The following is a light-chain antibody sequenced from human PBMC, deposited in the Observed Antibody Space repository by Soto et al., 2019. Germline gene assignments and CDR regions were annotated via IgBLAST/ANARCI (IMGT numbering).Light chain of an antibody. CDR3: QQYYSTPWT. Sequence: EIVMAQFPETLAVSVGERATIKCRSSQSLLHSSDNRNYLTWYQQKPGQPPKLLIYWASTRQSGVPDRFSGSGSGTDFTLTINSLQDEDVAVYYCQQYYSTPWTFGQGTKADIK. V-gene: IGKV4-1*01. CDR1: QSLLHSSDNRNY. CDR2: WAS. J-gene: IGKJ1*01.